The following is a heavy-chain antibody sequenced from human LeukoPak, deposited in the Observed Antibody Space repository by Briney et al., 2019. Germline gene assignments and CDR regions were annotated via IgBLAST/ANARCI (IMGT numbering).Heavy chain of an antibody. D-gene: IGHD3-10*01. J-gene: IGHJ4*02. CDR1: GYSFTSYW. V-gene: IGHV5-51*01. CDR3: ARVTMVRGVIISGEIDY. Sequence: GESLKISCKGSGYSFTSYWIGWVRQMPRKGLEWMGIIYPGDSDTRYSPSFQGQVTISADKSISTAYLQWSSLKASDTAMYYCARVTMVRGVIISGEIDYWGQGTLVTVSS. CDR2: IYPGDSDT.